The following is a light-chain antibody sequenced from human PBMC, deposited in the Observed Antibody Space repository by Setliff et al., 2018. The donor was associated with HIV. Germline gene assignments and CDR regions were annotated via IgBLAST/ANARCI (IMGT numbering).Light chain of an antibody. J-gene: IGLJ3*02. CDR2: AVS. V-gene: IGLV2-14*03. Sequence: QSALTQPASVSGSPGQSITISCTATSSDVGGYNYVSWYQQHPGKAPKLMISAVSNRPSGVSTRFSGATSDNTASLRISGLQAEDEADYYCCSFTDHPSFWVFGGGTKVTVL. CDR3: CSFTDHPSFWV. CDR1: SSDVGGYNY.